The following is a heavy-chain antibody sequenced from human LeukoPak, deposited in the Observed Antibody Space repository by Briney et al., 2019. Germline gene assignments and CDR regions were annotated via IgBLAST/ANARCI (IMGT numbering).Heavy chain of an antibody. CDR1: GFTVSSNY. Sequence: GGSLRLSCAASGFTVSSNYMSWVRQAPGKGLEWVSVIYSDGNTYYVDSVKGRFTISRDNSKNTLYLQMNSLRAEDTAVYYCARSLRRYFDWYLDYWGQGTLVTVSS. CDR3: ARSLRRYFDWYLDY. CDR2: IYSDGNT. V-gene: IGHV3-53*05. D-gene: IGHD3-9*01. J-gene: IGHJ4*02.